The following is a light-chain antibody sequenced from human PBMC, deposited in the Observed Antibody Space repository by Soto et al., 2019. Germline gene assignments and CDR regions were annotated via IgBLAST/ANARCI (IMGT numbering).Light chain of an antibody. CDR3: QSLEV. CDR2: GNS. J-gene: IGLJ1*01. V-gene: IGLV1-40*01. Sequence: HSVLTQPPSVSGAPGQRVTISCTGSSSNIGAGYDVHWYQQLPGTAPKLLIYGNSNRPSGVPDRFSGSESGTSASLAITGLQAEDEADYYCQSLEVFGTGTKVTVL. CDR1: SSNIGAGYD.